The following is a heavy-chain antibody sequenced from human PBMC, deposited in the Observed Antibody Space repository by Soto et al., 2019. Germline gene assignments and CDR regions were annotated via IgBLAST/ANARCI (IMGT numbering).Heavy chain of an antibody. Sequence: PSETLSLTCTVSGGSISSYYWSWIRQPPGKGLEWIGYIYYSGSTNYNPSLKSRVTISVDTPKNQFSLKLSSVTAADTAVYYCARDSYSSSWYYAFDIWGQGTMVTVSS. V-gene: IGHV4-59*01. CDR1: GGSISSYY. J-gene: IGHJ3*02. CDR2: IYYSGST. CDR3: ARDSYSSSWYYAFDI. D-gene: IGHD6-13*01.